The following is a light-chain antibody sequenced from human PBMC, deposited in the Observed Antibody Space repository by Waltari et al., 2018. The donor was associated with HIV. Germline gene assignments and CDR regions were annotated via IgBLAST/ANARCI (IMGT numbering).Light chain of an antibody. CDR2: DVT. J-gene: IGLJ2*01. CDR3: ASHAGSKDL. V-gene: IGLV2-8*01. Sequence: QSALTQPPSASGSPGQSVTISCTGTSSDVGAYNYVSWFQQHPGKAPKPMIYDVTRRPAGFPDRFSGSKSGNTASLTVSGLQAEDEADYYCASHAGSKDLFGGGTRLTVL. CDR1: SSDVGAYNY.